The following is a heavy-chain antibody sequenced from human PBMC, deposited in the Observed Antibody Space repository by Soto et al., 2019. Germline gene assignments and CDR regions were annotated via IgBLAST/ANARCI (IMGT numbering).Heavy chain of an antibody. D-gene: IGHD6-13*01. CDR2: IYSGGST. Sequence: GGSLLLSCASSGFPVSSNYMSWVRPAPGKGLEWVSVIYSGGSTYYADSVKGRFTISRDNSKNTLYLQMNSLRAEDTAVYYCAREAAAGPGTFFDYWGQGTLVTVS. J-gene: IGHJ4*02. V-gene: IGHV3-53*01. CDR3: AREAAAGPGTFFDY. CDR1: GFPVSSNY.